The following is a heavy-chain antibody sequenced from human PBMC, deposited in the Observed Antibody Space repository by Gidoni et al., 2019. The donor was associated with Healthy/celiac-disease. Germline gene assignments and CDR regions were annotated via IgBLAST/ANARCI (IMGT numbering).Heavy chain of an antibody. J-gene: IGHJ4*02. Sequence: EVQLVESGGGLVKPGGSLRLSCAASGFTFSNAWRGWVRRAPGKGLGWVGRIKSKTDGGTTDYAAPVKGRFTISRDDSKNTLYLQMNSLKTEDTAVYYCTTGTWGLRLGELSLTGWGQGTLVTVSS. CDR3: TTGTWGLRLGELSLTG. V-gene: IGHV3-15*01. CDR1: GFTFSNAW. CDR2: IKSKTDGGTT. D-gene: IGHD3-16*02.